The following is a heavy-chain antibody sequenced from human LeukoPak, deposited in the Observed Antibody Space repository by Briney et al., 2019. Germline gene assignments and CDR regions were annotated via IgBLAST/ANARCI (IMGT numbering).Heavy chain of an antibody. J-gene: IGHJ5*02. D-gene: IGHD4-17*01. V-gene: IGHV4-59*08. CDR2: IYYSGST. CDR3: ARLTTVTGWFDP. CDR1: GGSISSYY. Sequence: SETLSLTCTVSGGSISSYYWSWIRQPPGKGLEWIGYIYYSGSTNYNPSLKSRVTISVDTSKNQFSLKLSSVTAAGTAVYYCARLTTVTGWFDPWGQGTLVTVSS.